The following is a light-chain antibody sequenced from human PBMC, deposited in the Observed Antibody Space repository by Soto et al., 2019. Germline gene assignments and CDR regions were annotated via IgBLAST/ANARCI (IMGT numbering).Light chain of an antibody. J-gene: IGLJ1*01. CDR3: CSYAGSHSYV. CDR2: DVS. Sequence: QSALTQPRSVSGSPGQSVTISCSGTSSDVGGYNYVSWYQEQPGKAPKLMIYDVSKRPSGVPDRFSGSESGNPASLTISGLQAENEADYYCCSYAGSHSYVFGPGTKVTVL. CDR1: SSDVGGYNY. V-gene: IGLV2-11*01.